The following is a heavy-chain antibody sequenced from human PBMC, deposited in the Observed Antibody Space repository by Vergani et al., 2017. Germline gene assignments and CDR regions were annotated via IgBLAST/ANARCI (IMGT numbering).Heavy chain of an antibody. V-gene: IGHV1-24*01. D-gene: IGHD3-3*01. CDR2: FDPEDGET. CDR3: ATQRSTIFGVVIIRDWFDP. J-gene: IGHJ5*02. Sequence: QVQLVQSGAEVKKPGASVKVSCKVSGYTLTELSMHWVRQAPGKGLEWMGGFDPEDGETIYAQKFQGRVTMTEDTSTDPAYMELSSLRSEDTAVYYCATQRSTIFGVVIIRDWFDPWGQGTLVTVSS. CDR1: GYTLTELS.